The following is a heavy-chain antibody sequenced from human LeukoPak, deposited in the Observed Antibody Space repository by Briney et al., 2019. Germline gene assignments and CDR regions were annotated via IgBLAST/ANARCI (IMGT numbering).Heavy chain of an antibody. D-gene: IGHD3-22*01. Sequence: GGSLRLSCTVSGFTVSSNSMSWVRQAPGKGLEWVSSISSSSSYIYYADSVKGRFTISRDNAKKLVYLQMNSLRAEDTAVYFCAREDNHDSSGYYFPHGDYWGQGTQVTVSS. CDR3: AREDNHDSSGYYFPHGDY. J-gene: IGHJ4*02. CDR2: ISSSSSYI. CDR1: GFTVSSNS. V-gene: IGHV3-21*01.